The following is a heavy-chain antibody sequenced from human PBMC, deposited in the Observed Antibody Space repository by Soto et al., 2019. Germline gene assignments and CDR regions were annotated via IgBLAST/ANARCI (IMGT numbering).Heavy chain of an antibody. CDR3: ARESSSSWLDGI. Sequence: QVQLQESGPGLVKPSQTLSLTCTVSVGSISSGGYYWSWIRQQPGKGLEWIGYIYYSGSTYYNPSLKSRVTISVYTSKNKFALKMSSVTAADTAVYYCARESSSSWLDGIWGQGTMVTVSS. CDR1: VGSISSGGYY. V-gene: IGHV4-31*03. D-gene: IGHD6-13*01. J-gene: IGHJ3*02. CDR2: IYYSGST.